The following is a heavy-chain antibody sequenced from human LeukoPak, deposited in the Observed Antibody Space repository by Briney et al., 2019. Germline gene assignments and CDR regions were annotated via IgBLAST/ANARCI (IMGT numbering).Heavy chain of an antibody. CDR1: GFTFSSDR. Sequence: GGSLRLSCIASGFTFSSDRMHWVRQVPGKGLVWVSRIESDGTGAVYADAVEGRFTISRDNAKNTLYLQMNGLTVEDTAVYYCARGVALGYWGQGTLVTVSS. D-gene: IGHD3-3*01. CDR2: IESDGTGA. V-gene: IGHV3-74*03. CDR3: ARGVALGY. J-gene: IGHJ4*02.